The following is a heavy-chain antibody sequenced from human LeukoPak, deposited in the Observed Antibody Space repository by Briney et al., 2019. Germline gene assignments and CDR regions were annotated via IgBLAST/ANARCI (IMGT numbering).Heavy chain of an antibody. CDR3: ARDRGFESYAFDI. CDR1: GGSISSYY. J-gene: IGHJ3*02. V-gene: IGHV4-59*01. Sequence: SETLPLTCTVSGGSISSYYWSWIRQPPGKGLEWIGYIYYSGSTNYNPSLKSRVTISVDTSKNQFSLKLSSVTAADTAVYYCARDRGFESYAFDIWGQGTMVTVSS. CDR2: IYYSGST. D-gene: IGHD3-10*01.